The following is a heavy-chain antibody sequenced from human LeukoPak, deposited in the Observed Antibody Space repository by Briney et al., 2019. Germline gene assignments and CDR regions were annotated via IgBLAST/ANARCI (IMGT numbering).Heavy chain of an antibody. J-gene: IGHJ4*02. CDR3: ASLDSSGYYDDY. CDR1: GFTFSGYA. CDR2: ISGSGGST. V-gene: IGHV3-23*01. Sequence: GGSLRLSCAASGFTFSGYAMSWVRQAPGKGLEWVSAISGSGGSTYYADSVKGRFTISRDNSKNTLYLQMNSLRAEDTAVYYCASLDSSGYYDDYWGQGTLVTVSS. D-gene: IGHD3-22*01.